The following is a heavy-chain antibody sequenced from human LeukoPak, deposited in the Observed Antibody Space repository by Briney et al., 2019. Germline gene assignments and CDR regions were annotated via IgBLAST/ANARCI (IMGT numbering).Heavy chain of an antibody. J-gene: IGHJ4*02. CDR1: GVSISSGDYY. D-gene: IGHD2-21*02. Sequence: SETLSLTCTVSGVSISSGDYYWSWIRQPPGKGLEWIGYIYYSGSTYYNPSLKSRVTISVDTSKNQFSLKLSSVTAADTAVYYCARVPYCGGDCYADYWGQGTLVTVSS. CDR2: IYYSGST. CDR3: ARVPYCGGDCYADY. V-gene: IGHV4-30-4*01.